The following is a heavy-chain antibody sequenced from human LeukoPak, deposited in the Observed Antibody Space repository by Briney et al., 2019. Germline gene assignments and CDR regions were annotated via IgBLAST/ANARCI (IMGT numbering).Heavy chain of an antibody. D-gene: IGHD1-1*01. CDR2: INHSGST. CDR1: GQSFSGYY. CDR3: ARDGTTGTTPPA. J-gene: IGHJ5*02. Sequence: SETLSLMCAVYGQSFSGYYWSWIRQPPGMGLEWIGEINHSGSTNYNPSLKSRVTISVDTSKNQFSLKLSSVTAADTAVYYCARDGTTGTTPPAWGQGTLVTVSS. V-gene: IGHV4-34*01.